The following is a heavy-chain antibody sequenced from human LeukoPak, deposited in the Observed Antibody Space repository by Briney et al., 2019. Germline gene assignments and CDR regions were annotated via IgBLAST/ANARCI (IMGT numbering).Heavy chain of an antibody. V-gene: IGHV1-18*01. D-gene: IGHD1-7*01. CDR1: GYTFTSYA. CDR2: ISAYNGNT. CDR3: AITGTTYSNWFDP. Sequence: ASVKVSCKASGYTFTSYAMHWVRQAPGQGLEWMGWISAYNGNTNYAQKLQGRVTMTTDTSTSTAYMELRSLRSDDTAVYYCAITGTTYSNWFDPWGQGTLVTVSS. J-gene: IGHJ5*02.